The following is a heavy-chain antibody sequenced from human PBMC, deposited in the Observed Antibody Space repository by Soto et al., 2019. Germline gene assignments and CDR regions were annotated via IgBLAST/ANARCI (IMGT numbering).Heavy chain of an antibody. CDR1: GGSFSGYY. CDR3: ARASSYYYGMDV. J-gene: IGHJ6*02. CDR2: INHSGST. V-gene: IGHV4-34*01. Sequence: SETLSLTCAVYGGSFSGYYWGWIRQPPGKGLEWIGEINHSGSTNYNPSLKSRVTISVDTSKNQLSLKLSSVTAADTAVYYCARASSYYYGMDVWGQGTTVTVSS. D-gene: IGHD2-2*01.